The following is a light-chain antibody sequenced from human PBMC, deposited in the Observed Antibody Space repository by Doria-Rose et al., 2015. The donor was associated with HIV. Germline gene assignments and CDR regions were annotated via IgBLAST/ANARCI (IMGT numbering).Light chain of an antibody. CDR3: QQTYSSPTWT. V-gene: IGKV1-39*01. J-gene: IGKJ1*01. CDR2: AAS. Sequence: TQSPSSLSASIGDRVTITCRASQTVSTYLNWFQQEPGKAPKLLIYAASRLQSGVPSRFSGSGSGTDFTLTISGLQTGDFATYCGQQTYSSPTWTCGQGNQGEMK. CDR1: QTVSTY.